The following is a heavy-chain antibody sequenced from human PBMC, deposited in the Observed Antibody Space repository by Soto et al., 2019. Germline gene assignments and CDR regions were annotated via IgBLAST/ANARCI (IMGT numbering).Heavy chain of an antibody. CDR2: IIPILGIA. CDR1: GGTFSSYT. Sequence: PVKVSCKASGGTFSSYTISWVRHAPGQGLEWMGRIIPILGIANYAQKFQGRVTITADNSKNTLYLQMTSLRAEDTAVYYCAKQSGSGSYYNVGSGGHFDYWGQGTLVTVSS. V-gene: IGHV1-69*02. D-gene: IGHD3-10*01. CDR3: AKQSGSGSYYNVGSGGHFDY. J-gene: IGHJ4*02.